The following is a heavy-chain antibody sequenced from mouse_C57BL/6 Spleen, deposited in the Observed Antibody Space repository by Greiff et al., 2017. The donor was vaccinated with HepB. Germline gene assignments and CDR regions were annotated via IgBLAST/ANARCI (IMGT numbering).Heavy chain of an antibody. J-gene: IGHJ2*01. CDR3: ARGEHYYGSSYDY. CDR2: INPYNGGT. Sequence: VQLQQSGPVLVKPGASVKMSCKASGYTFTDYYMNWVKQSHGKSLEWIGVINPYNGGTSYNQKFKGKATLTVDKSSSTAYMELNSLTSEDSAVYYCARGEHYYGSSYDYWGQGTTLTVSS. D-gene: IGHD1-1*01. CDR1: GYTFTDYY. V-gene: IGHV1-19*01.